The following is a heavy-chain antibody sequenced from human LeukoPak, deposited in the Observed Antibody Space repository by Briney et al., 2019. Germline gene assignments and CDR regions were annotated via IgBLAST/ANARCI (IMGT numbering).Heavy chain of an antibody. Sequence: AGGSLRLSCAASGFTFSNAWMSWVRQAPGKGLEWVGRIKSKTDGGTTDYAAPVKGRFTISRDDSKNTLYLQMNSLKTEDTAVYYCTTAHPTIFGVVIIYYFDYWGQGTLVTVSS. CDR3: TTAHPTIFGVVIIYYFDY. CDR2: IKSKTDGGTT. J-gene: IGHJ4*02. CDR1: GFTFSNAW. V-gene: IGHV3-15*01. D-gene: IGHD3-3*01.